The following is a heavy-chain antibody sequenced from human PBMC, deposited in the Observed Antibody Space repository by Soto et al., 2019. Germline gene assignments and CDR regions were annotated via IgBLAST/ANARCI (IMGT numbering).Heavy chain of an antibody. Sequence: ESGGGVVQAGRSLRLSCAASGFTFSSYAMHWVRQAPGEGLEWVAVISYDGSNKYYADSVKGRFTISRDNSKNTLYLQMNSLRAEDTAVYYCARDGLLWFGEIGYYYSYYGMDVWGQGTTVTVSS. J-gene: IGHJ6*02. CDR3: ARDGLLWFGEIGYYYSYYGMDV. D-gene: IGHD3-10*01. CDR2: ISYDGSNK. CDR1: GFTFSSYA. V-gene: IGHV3-30-3*01.